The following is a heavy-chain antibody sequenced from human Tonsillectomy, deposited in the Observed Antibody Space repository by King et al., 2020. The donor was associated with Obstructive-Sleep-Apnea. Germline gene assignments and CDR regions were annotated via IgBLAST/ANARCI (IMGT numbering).Heavy chain of an antibody. CDR1: GGSISSYY. Sequence: QLQESGPGLVKPSETLSLTCTVSGGSISSYYWSWIRQPPGKGLEWIGGIYHSGSTNYNPPLKSRVTISGDTSKNQISLKLSSVTAADTAVYYCARDLDTAIGGLGWFDPWGQGTLVTVSS. J-gene: IGHJ5*02. CDR2: IYHSGST. V-gene: IGHV4-59*01. D-gene: IGHD5-18*01. CDR3: ARDLDTAIGGLGWFDP.